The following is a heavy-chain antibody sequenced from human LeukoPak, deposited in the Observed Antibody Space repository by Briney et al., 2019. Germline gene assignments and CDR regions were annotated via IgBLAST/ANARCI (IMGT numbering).Heavy chain of an antibody. J-gene: IGHJ5*02. V-gene: IGHV4-34*01. D-gene: IGHD2-15*01. Sequence: GSLRLSCAASGFTFAGHAMIWVRQPPGKGLEWIGEINHSGSTNYNPSLKSRVTISVDTSKNQFSLKLSSVTAADTAVYYCARAATKGVVLNWFDPWGQGTLVTVSS. CDR3: ARAATKGVVLNWFDP. CDR1: GFTFAGHA. CDR2: INHSGST.